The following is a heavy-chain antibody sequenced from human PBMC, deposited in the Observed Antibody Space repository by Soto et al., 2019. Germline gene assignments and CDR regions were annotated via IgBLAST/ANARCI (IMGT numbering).Heavy chain of an antibody. CDR3: ARDPSVTAIGRADH. Sequence: LSLYCVVSGFTFDDYAMHWVRQAPGGGLEWVSGINWNSAVIGYADSVKGRFTIPRDNAKNALYLQMTSLRSEDTALYYCARDPSVTAIGRADHWGQGTLVTVSS. CDR1: GFTFDDYA. CDR2: INWNSAVI. V-gene: IGHV3-9*01. J-gene: IGHJ4*02. D-gene: IGHD5-18*01.